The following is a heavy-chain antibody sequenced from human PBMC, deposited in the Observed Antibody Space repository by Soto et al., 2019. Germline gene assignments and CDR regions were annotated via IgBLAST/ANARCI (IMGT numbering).Heavy chain of an antibody. Sequence: ASVKPSSKASGYTFTSYYMHSVRHAPRQGLEWMGIINPSGGSTSYAQKFQGRVTMTRDTSTSTVYMELGSLRSEDTAVYYCARYPPGGSGSYDRWFDPWGQGTLVTVSS. CDR3: ARYPPGGSGSYDRWFDP. CDR1: GYTFTSYY. V-gene: IGHV1-46*03. D-gene: IGHD3-10*01. CDR2: INPSGGST. J-gene: IGHJ5*02.